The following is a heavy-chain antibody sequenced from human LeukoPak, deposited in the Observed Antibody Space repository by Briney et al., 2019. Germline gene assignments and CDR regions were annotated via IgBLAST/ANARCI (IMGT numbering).Heavy chain of an antibody. CDR3: AKDLMVRGSTYDY. J-gene: IGHJ4*02. V-gene: IGHV3-53*01. Sequence: GGSLRLSCAASGFTVSSNYMSWVRQAPGKGLEWVSAISGRGTTYYADSVKGRFTVSRDNSKNTLYLQMNSLRAEDTAVYYCAKDLMVRGSTYDYWGQGTLVTVSS. CDR2: ISGRGTT. D-gene: IGHD3-10*01. CDR1: GFTVSSNY.